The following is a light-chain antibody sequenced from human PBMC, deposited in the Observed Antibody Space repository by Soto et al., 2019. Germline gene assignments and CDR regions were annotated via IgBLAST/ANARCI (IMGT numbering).Light chain of an antibody. CDR2: DAS. Sequence: DIQMTQSPSSLSASVGDRVTITCQASHDIRKYLNWYQQKPGKAPKLLIYDASNMEPGVPSRFTGSGSGTDFTFTISSLQPEDIATYYCQQYEIFPITFGQGARLEIK. CDR3: QQYEIFPIT. CDR1: HDIRKY. J-gene: IGKJ5*01. V-gene: IGKV1-33*01.